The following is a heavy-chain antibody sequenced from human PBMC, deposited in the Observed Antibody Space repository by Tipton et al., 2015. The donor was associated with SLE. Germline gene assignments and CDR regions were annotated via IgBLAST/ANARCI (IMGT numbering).Heavy chain of an antibody. Sequence: RSLRLSCAASGFTFSSYGMHWVRQAPGKGLEWVAVIWYDGSNKYYADSVKGRFTISRDNSKNTLYLQMNSLRAEDTAVYYCARELSSSWWYFDLWGRGTLVTVSS. J-gene: IGHJ2*01. V-gene: IGHV3-33*01. CDR1: GFTFSSYG. D-gene: IGHD6-13*01. CDR3: ARELSSSWWYFDL. CDR2: IWYDGSNK.